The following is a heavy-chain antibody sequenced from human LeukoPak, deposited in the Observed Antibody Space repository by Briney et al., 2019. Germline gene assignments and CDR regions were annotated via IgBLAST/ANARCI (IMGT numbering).Heavy chain of an antibody. D-gene: IGHD5-18*01. J-gene: IGHJ4*02. Sequence: GGSLRLSCAASGFTFSSYWMSWVRQAPGKGREWVANIKQGGSENYYVDSGKGRFTISRDNAKNSLYLQMNSLRADDTAVYYCTTSRGSRYGYRALELPPTPVDWGQGTLVTVSS. CDR2: IKQGGSEN. V-gene: IGHV3-7*01. CDR1: GFTFSSYW. CDR3: TTSRGSRYGYRALELPPTPVD.